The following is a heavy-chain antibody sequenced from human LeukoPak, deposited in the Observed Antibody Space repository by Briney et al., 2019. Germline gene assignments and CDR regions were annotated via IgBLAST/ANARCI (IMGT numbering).Heavy chain of an antibody. Sequence: GGSLRLSCAASGFTFSNYEMNWVRQAPGKGLEWVSYISSSGGTMYYADSVKGRLTISRDNSKNTLYLQMNSLRAEDTAVYYCARGPHFIVVVPATCDYWGQGTLVTVSS. CDR3: ARGPHFIVVVPATCDY. CDR2: ISSSGGTM. J-gene: IGHJ4*02. V-gene: IGHV3-48*03. CDR1: GFTFSNYE. D-gene: IGHD2-2*01.